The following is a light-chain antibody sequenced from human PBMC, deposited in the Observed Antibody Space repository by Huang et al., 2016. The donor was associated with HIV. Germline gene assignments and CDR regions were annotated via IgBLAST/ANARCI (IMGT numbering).Light chain of an antibody. Sequence: IQMTQSPSAMSASVGDKVTITCRASQAISNYLVWFQQKPGRAPKRLIYAASSLQSGVPSRFSGSGYGTKFTLTISSLQPEDFATYYCLQHHAYPRTFGPGTKVEVK. CDR2: AAS. CDR3: LQHHAYPRT. J-gene: IGKJ1*01. V-gene: IGKV1-17*03. CDR1: QAISNY.